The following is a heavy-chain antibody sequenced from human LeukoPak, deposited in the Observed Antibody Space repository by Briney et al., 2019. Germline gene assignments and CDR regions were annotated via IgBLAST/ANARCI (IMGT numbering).Heavy chain of an antibody. Sequence: GGSLRLSCAASGFTFSSYWMSWVRQAPGKGLDWLPNIKQDGSEKYYVDSVKGRFTISRDNAKNSLYLQMNSLRAEDTAVYYCAREVMGTLGTNWFDPWGQGTLVTVSS. CDR3: AREVMGTLGTNWFDP. J-gene: IGHJ5*02. V-gene: IGHV3-7*01. CDR2: IKQDGSEK. CDR1: GFTFSSYW. D-gene: IGHD7-27*01.